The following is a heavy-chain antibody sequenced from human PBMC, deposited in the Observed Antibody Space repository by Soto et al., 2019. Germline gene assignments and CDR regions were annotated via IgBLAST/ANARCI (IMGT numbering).Heavy chain of an antibody. Sequence: VQLVESGGGVVQPGRSLRLSCAASGFTFSSYGMHWVRQAPGKGLEWVSAISGSGGSTYYADSVKGRFTISRDNSKNTLYLQMNSLRAEDTAVYYCALGGYGDYVNYWGQGTLVTVSS. CDR3: ALGGYGDYVNY. CDR2: ISGSGGST. D-gene: IGHD4-17*01. CDR1: GFTFSSYG. J-gene: IGHJ4*02. V-gene: IGHV3-23*04.